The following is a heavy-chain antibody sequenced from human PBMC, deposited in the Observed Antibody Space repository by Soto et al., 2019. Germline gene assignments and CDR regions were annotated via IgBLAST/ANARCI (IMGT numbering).Heavy chain of an antibody. J-gene: IGHJ4*02. CDR2: ISAYNGNT. Sequence: ASVKVSCKASGYTFTSYGISWVRQAPGQGLEWMGWISAYNGNTNYAQKLQGRVTMTTDTSTSTAYMELRSLRSDDTAVYYCAREPRTSGSYYCFDYWGQGTLVTVSS. D-gene: IGHD1-26*01. CDR1: GYTFTSYG. V-gene: IGHV1-18*01. CDR3: AREPRTSGSYYCFDY.